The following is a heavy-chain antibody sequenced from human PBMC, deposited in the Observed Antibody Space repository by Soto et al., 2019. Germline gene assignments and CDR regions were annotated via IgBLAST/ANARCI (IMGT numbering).Heavy chain of an antibody. D-gene: IGHD1-26*01. CDR2: ISAYNGNT. CDR1: GYTFTSYG. Sequence: QVQLVQSGAEVKKPGASVKVSCKASGYTFTSYGISWVRQAPGQGLEWMGWISAYNGNTNYAQKLQGRVTMTTDTSMSTAYMELRSLRSDDTAVYYCARDYTTTLYYYYGMDVWGQGTTVTVSS. V-gene: IGHV1-18*01. J-gene: IGHJ6*02. CDR3: ARDYTTTLYYYYGMDV.